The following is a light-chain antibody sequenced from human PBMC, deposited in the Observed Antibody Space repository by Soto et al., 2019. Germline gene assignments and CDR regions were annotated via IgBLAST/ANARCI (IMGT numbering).Light chain of an antibody. CDR1: SGRSKYA. V-gene: IGLV4-69*01. Sequence: QPVLTQSPSASASLGASVKLTCTLSSGRSKYAIAWHQQQLEKGPRYLMKVNSDGSHSKGDGIPDRFSGSSSGTERYLTISSLQSEDEADYYCQTWGTGFQVFGTGTKLTVL. CDR3: QTWGTGFQV. J-gene: IGLJ1*01. CDR2: VNSDGSH.